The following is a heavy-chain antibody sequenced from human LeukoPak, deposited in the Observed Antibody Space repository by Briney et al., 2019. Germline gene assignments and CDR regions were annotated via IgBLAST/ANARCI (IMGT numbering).Heavy chain of an antibody. CDR3: TTAYSSSWYAFDI. V-gene: IGHV3-15*01. D-gene: IGHD6-13*01. CDR1: GFTFSNAW. CDR2: IKSKTDGGTT. J-gene: IGHJ3*02. Sequence: GGSLRLSCAASGFTFSNAWMSWVRQAPGKGLEWVGLIKSKTDGGTTDYAAPVKGRFTISRDDSKNTLYLQMNSLKTEDTAVYYCTTAYSSSWYAFDIWGQGTMVTVSS.